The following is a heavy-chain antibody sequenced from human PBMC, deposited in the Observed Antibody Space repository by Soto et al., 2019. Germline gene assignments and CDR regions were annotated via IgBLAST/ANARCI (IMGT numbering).Heavy chain of an antibody. CDR1: GFTFDDYA. D-gene: IGHD3-3*01. J-gene: IGHJ4*02. CDR2: ISWNSGSI. Sequence: VQLVESGGGLVQPGRSLRLSCAASGFTFDDYAMHWVRQAPGKGLEWVSGISWNSGSIGYADSVKGRFTISRDNAKNSLYLQMNSLRAEDTALYYCAKDYYDFWSGYSAPDYWGQGTLVTVSS. CDR3: AKDYYDFWSGYSAPDY. V-gene: IGHV3-9*01.